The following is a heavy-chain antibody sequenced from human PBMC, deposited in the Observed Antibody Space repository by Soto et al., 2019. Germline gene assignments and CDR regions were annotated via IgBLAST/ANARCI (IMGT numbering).Heavy chain of an antibody. CDR3: AREPNSIDY. D-gene: IGHD2-15*01. V-gene: IGHV3-7*01. J-gene: IGHJ4*02. CDR2: IKQDGSEK. Sequence: EVQLVESGGGLVQPGGSLRLSCAASRFTFSNYWMSWVRQAPGKGLEWVANIKQDGSEKYYVDSVKGRFTISRDNAKNSLYLQMNSLRAEDTAVYYCAREPNSIDYWGQRTLVTVSS. CDR1: RFTFSNYW.